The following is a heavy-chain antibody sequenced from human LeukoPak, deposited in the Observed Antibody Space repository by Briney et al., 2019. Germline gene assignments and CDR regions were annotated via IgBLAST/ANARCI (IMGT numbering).Heavy chain of an antibody. CDR1: GFTFSSYS. CDR3: ARWGSLTLIDAFDI. CDR2: ISSSSSYI. D-gene: IGHD3-9*01. Sequence: GGSLRLSCAASGFTFSSYSMNWVRQAPGKGLEWVLSISSSSSYIYYADSVKGRFTISRDNAKNSLYLQMNSLRAEDTAVYYCARWGSLTLIDAFDIWGQGTMVTVSS. J-gene: IGHJ3*02. V-gene: IGHV3-21*01.